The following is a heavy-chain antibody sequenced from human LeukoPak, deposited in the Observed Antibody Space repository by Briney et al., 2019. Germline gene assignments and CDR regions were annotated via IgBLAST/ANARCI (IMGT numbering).Heavy chain of an antibody. J-gene: IGHJ4*02. Sequence: GGSLRLSCAASGLIVSSNYMSWGREAPGKGLEWVSVIYSGGSIYYADSVKGRFTISIDNSKNTLYLQMNSLRAEDTAVYYCARDPSRGLYYFDHWGQGTLVTVSS. CDR2: IYSGGSI. CDR3: ARDPSRGLYYFDH. V-gene: IGHV3-53*01. CDR1: GLIVSSNY. D-gene: IGHD3/OR15-3a*01.